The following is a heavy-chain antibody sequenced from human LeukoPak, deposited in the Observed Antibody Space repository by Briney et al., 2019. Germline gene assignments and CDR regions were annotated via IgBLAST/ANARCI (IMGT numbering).Heavy chain of an antibody. D-gene: IGHD3-22*01. CDR3: ARHGQERYYYDSSGYYAAFDI. V-gene: IGHV4-39*01. Sequence: SETLSLTCTVSGGSISSSSYYWGWIRQPPGKGLEWIGSIYYSGSTYYNPSLQSRVTISVDTSKNQFSLKLSSVTAADTAVYYCARHGQERYYYDSSGYYAAFDIWGQGTMVTVSS. CDR2: IYYSGST. CDR1: GGSISSSSYY. J-gene: IGHJ3*02.